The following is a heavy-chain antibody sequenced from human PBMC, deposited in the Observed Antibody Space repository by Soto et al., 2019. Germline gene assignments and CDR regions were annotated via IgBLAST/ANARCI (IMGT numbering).Heavy chain of an antibody. CDR2: ISSSSSYI. V-gene: IGHV3-21*01. D-gene: IGHD7-27*01. J-gene: IGHJ4*02. Sequence: GESLKISCAASGFTFSSYSMNWVRQAPGKGLEWVSSISSSSSYIYYADSVKGRFTISRDNAKNSLYLQMNSLRAEDTAVYYCASSVETGDFDYWGQGTLVTVSS. CDR3: ASSVETGDFDY. CDR1: GFTFSSYS.